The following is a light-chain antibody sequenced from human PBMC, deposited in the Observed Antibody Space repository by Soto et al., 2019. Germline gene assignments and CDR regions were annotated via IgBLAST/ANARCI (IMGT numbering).Light chain of an antibody. CDR2: TAS. V-gene: IGKV1-39*01. J-gene: IGKJ2*02. CDR1: QSIGTY. CDR3: LQTYCPPRT. Sequence: DIQMTQSPSSLSASVGDKVSITCRASQSIGTYLNWYQQKSGTAPRLLIYTASMLTSGVPSRFGGSGSGTEFTITISGLQPEVFATYYCLQTYCPPRTFGQGTKLDIK.